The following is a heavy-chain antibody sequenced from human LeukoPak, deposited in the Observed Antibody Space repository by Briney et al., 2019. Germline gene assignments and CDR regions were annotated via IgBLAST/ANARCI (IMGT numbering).Heavy chain of an antibody. Sequence: GGSLRLSCAASGFTFSSYWMSWVRQAPGKGLEWVANIKQDGSEKYYVDSVKGRFTISRDNAKNSLYLQMNSLRAEDTAVYYCAREGIAAAGESIDYWGQGTLVTVSS. V-gene: IGHV3-7*03. D-gene: IGHD6-13*01. CDR1: GFTFSSYW. J-gene: IGHJ4*02. CDR3: AREGIAAAGESIDY. CDR2: IKQDGSEK.